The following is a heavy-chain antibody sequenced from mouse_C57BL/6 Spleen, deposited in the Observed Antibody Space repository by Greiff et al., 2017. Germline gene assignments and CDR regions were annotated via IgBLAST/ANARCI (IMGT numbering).Heavy chain of an antibody. D-gene: IGHD1-1*01. CDR2: IDPNSGGT. CDR1: GYTFTSYW. CDR3: ALITTVVANYFDY. Sequence: QVQLKQPGAELVKPGASVKLSCKASGYTFTSYWMHWVKQRPGRGLEWIGRIDPNSGGTKYNEKFKSKATLTVDKPSSTAYMQLSSLTSEDSAVYYCALITTVVANYFDYWGQGTTLTVSS. V-gene: IGHV1-72*01. J-gene: IGHJ2*01.